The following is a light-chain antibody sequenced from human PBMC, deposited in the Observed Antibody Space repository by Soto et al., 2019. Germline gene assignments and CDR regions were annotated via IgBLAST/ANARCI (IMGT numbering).Light chain of an antibody. V-gene: IGKV3-20*01. CDR1: QTIDNNH. CDR2: GAF. Sequence: EIVLTQSPGTLSLSPGERATLSCRASQTIDNNHLAWYQQKPGQPPRLLFYGAFTKATGIPDRFSGSGSGTDFTLPISRLEPDDFAVYYCQQYVWSPPFTFGHGTKVDIK. J-gene: IGKJ3*01. CDR3: QQYVWSPPFT.